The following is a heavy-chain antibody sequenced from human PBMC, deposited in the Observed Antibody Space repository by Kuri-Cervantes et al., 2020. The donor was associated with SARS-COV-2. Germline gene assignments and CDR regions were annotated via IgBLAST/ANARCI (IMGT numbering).Heavy chain of an antibody. D-gene: IGHD6-19*01. V-gene: IGHV4-59*01. J-gene: IGHJ5*02. CDR2: IYYSGST. Sequence: GSLRLSCTVSGGSISSYYWSWIRQPPGKGLEWIGYIYYSGSTNYNPSLKSRVTIPVDTSKNQFSLKLSSVTAADTAVYYRARGIGDSSGWYLGWFDPWGQGTLVTVSS. CDR1: GGSISSYY. CDR3: ARGIGDSSGWYLGWFDP.